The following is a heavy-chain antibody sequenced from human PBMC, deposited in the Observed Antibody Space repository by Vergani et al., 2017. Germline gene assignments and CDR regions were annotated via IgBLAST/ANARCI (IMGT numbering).Heavy chain of an antibody. V-gene: IGHV4-30-2*01. CDR2: IFPSGNS. J-gene: IGHJ6*03. CDR3: ARASLRALVGYYYYMDV. Sequence: QLQLQESGSGLVKPSQTLSLTCAVSGDSITNGGFSWNWIRQPPGKGPEWIGYIFPSGNSYYNPPLKNRVSISLDKSKNQFSLWVNSVTAADTAVYFCARASLRALVGYYYYMDVWGKGKTVVVSS. D-gene: IGHD3-16*02. CDR1: GDSITNGGFS.